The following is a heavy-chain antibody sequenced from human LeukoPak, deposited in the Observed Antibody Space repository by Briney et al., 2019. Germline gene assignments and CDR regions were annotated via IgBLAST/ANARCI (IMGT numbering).Heavy chain of an antibody. CDR2: VNHSGRT. V-gene: IGHV4-34*01. CDR3: ARGLGLRVMTTVTTFDY. J-gene: IGHJ4*02. Sequence: SETLSLTCAVYGGSFSEHYCSWIRHPPGKGLEWIGEVNHSGRTNYHPSLKSRVTISADRSQNQFSLKLSSVTAADTAVYYCARGLGLRVMTTVTTFDYWGQGTLVTVSS. CDR1: GGSFSEHY. D-gene: IGHD4-17*01.